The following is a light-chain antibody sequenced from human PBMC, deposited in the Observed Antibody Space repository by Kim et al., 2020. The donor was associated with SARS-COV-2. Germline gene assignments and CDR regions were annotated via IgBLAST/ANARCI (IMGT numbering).Light chain of an antibody. CDR3: SSYTGDSTFVL. CDR2: DDS. Sequence: TITCTGRRSDVSDDKYVSWYQQHPGKAPKHMIYDDSQRPSGGSVRFSGSTSGNTASLTVSGLQAEDEAEYYCSSYTGDSTFVLFGGGTQLTVL. J-gene: IGLJ2*01. CDR1: RSDVSDDKY. V-gene: IGLV2-14*04.